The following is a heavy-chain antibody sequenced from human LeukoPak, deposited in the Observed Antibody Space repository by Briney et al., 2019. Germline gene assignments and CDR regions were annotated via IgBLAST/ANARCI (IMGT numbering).Heavy chain of an antibody. V-gene: IGHV3-74*01. J-gene: IGHJ4*02. D-gene: IGHD6-19*01. CDR3: AKDQYSSGWYFDY. CDR2: IRHDAGVT. Sequence: GGSLRLSCAASGFTFSNYWMHWVRQAPGKGLVWVSRIRHDAGVTTYADSVRGRFTISRDNSKNTLYLQMNSLRVEDTAIYYCAKDQYSSGWYFDYWGQGTLVTVSS. CDR1: GFTFSNYW.